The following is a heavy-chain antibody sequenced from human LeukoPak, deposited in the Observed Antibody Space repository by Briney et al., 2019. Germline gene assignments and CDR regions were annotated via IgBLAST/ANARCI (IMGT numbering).Heavy chain of an antibody. V-gene: IGHV3-11*01. CDR3: AREQYYDILTGRYPGLDY. Sequence: GGSLRLSCAASGFTFSDYYMSWIRQAPGKGLEWVSYISSSGSTIYYADSVKGRFTISRDNAKNSLYLQMNSLRAEDTAVYYCAREQYYDILTGRYPGLDYWGQGTLVTVSS. CDR2: ISSSGSTI. CDR1: GFTFSDYY. J-gene: IGHJ4*02. D-gene: IGHD3-9*01.